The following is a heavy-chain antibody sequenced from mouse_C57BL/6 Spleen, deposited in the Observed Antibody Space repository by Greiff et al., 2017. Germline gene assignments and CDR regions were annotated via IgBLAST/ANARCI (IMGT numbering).Heavy chain of an antibody. Sequence: EVKLMESGGGLVKPGGSLKLSCAASGFTFSDYGMHWVRQAPEKGLEWVAYISSGSSTIYYADTVKGRFTISRDNAKNTLFLQMTSLRSEDTAMYYCARRSTMVTHFDYWGQGTTLTVSS. J-gene: IGHJ2*01. CDR3: ARRSTMVTHFDY. CDR2: ISSGSSTI. D-gene: IGHD2-1*01. V-gene: IGHV5-17*01. CDR1: GFTFSDYG.